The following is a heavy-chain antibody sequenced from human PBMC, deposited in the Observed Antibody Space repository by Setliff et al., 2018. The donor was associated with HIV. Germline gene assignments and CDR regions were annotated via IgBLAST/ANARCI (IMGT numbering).Heavy chain of an antibody. Sequence: GASVKVSCKASGYDFTSTAINWVRQAPGQGLEWMGWINTNTGNPTYVQDFTGRFVFSLDTSVSTAHLQISSLKSDDTAVYYCARDRATKLDYWGQGTLVTVSS. V-gene: IGHV7-4-1*02. CDR3: ARDRATKLDY. J-gene: IGHJ4*02. CDR2: INTNTGNP. CDR1: GYDFTSTA.